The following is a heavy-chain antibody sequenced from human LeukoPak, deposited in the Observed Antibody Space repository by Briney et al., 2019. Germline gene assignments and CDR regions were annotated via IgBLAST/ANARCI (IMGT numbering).Heavy chain of an antibody. V-gene: IGHV4-59*01. J-gene: IGHJ4*02. D-gene: IGHD3-10*01. CDR1: GGSISSYY. CDR3: ARAPYGSGSYHFDY. Sequence: SSETLSLTCTVSGGSISSYYWSWIRQPPGKGLEWIGYIYYSGSTNYNPSLKSRVTMSVDTSKNQFSLKLSSVTAADTAVYYCARAPYGSGSYHFDYWGQGTLVTVSS. CDR2: IYYSGST.